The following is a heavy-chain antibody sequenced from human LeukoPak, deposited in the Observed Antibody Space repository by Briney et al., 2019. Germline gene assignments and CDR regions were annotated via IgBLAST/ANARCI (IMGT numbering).Heavy chain of an antibody. J-gene: IGHJ5*02. V-gene: IGHV3-21*04. CDR2: NNNVGSHI. CDR1: GFTFSSSA. Sequence: GGSLRLSCAASGFTFSSSAMNWVRQAPGKGLEWVSSNNNVGSHIYYAGSVRGRFTISRDNAKNSLYLQMSSLRAEDTAVYYCARDASGGPGYNWFDPWGQGTLVTVSS. D-gene: IGHD6-25*01. CDR3: ARDASGGPGYNWFDP.